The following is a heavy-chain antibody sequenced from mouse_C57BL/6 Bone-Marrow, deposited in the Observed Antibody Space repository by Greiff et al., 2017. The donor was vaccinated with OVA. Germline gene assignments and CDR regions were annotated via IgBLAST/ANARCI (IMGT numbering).Heavy chain of an antibody. Sequence: VQLQQSGPELVKPGASVKISCKASGYTFTDYYMNWVKQSHGKSLEWIGDINPNNGGTSYNQKFKGKATLTVDTSSSTAYMELRSLTSEDSAVYYCAKGGDYGSRSYWYFDVWGTGTTVTVSS. D-gene: IGHD1-1*01. CDR2: INPNNGGT. CDR3: AKGGDYGSRSYWYFDV. J-gene: IGHJ1*03. CDR1: GYTFTDYY. V-gene: IGHV1-26*01.